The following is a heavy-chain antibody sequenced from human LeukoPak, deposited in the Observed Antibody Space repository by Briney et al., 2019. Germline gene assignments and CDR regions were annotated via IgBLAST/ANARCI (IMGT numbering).Heavy chain of an antibody. Sequence: GGSLRLSCAASGFTFSNFAMHWVRQPPGKALEWLTLILNDGSHEQYADSVKGRFTISRDNSKSTLFLQMNSLRSDDTAIYYCARFRSPFVDGPPEYFWYWGQGTLVTVSS. J-gene: IGHJ1*01. CDR2: ILNDGSHE. CDR1: GFTFSNFA. D-gene: IGHD5-12*01. V-gene: IGHV3-30*04. CDR3: ARFRSPFVDGPPEYFWY.